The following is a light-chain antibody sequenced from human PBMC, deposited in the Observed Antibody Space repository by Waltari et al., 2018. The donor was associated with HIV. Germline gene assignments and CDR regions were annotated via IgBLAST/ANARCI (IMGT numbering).Light chain of an antibody. CDR1: SPNIEVNS. Sequence: QSVLTQPPSASGTPGQRVTISCSGSSPNIEVNSVNWYQQLPGTAPKLLIYTNNPRPSRVPDRFSGSTSCTSASLAISGLQSEDEADYYCVVWDDSLNGPVFGGGTKLTVL. V-gene: IGLV1-44*01. CDR3: VVWDDSLNGPV. J-gene: IGLJ2*01. CDR2: TNN.